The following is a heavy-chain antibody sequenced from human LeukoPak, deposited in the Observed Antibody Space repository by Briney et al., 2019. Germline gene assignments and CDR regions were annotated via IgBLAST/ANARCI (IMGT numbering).Heavy chain of an antibody. J-gene: IGHJ4*02. CDR2: IYSGGST. Sequence: GGSLRLSCAASGFTVSSNYMSWVRQAPGKGLEWVSVIYSGGSTYYADSVKGRFTISRDNSKNTLYLQMNSLRAEDTAVYYCARIPGVVVPAAIYSRTPLLSSFDYWGQGTLVTVSS. CDR1: GFTVSSNY. D-gene: IGHD2-2*01. CDR3: ARIPGVVVPAAIYSRTPLLSSFDY. V-gene: IGHV3-66*01.